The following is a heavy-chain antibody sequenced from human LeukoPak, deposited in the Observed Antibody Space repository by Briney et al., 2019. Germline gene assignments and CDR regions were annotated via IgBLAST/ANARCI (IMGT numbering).Heavy chain of an antibody. CDR3: ARDPYYYDSSDTYYYYYMDV. D-gene: IGHD3-22*01. CDR1: GFTFSSYS. CDR2: ISISSRYI. Sequence: GGSLRLSCAASGFTFSSYSMNWVRQAPGKGLQSVSSISISSRYIYYADSVKGRFTISRDNAKNSLYLQMNRLRAEDTAVYYCARDPYYYDSSDTYYYYYMDVWGKGTTVTVSS. V-gene: IGHV3-21*01. J-gene: IGHJ6*03.